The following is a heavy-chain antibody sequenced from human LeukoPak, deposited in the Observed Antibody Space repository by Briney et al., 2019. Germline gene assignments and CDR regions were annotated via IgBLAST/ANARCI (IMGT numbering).Heavy chain of an antibody. D-gene: IGHD2-2*01. Sequence: GSLRLSCEASGFTFSSYGMNWVRQAPGKGLEWIGEIYHSGSSNYNPSLKSRITISVDKSKNQFSLRLSSVTAADTAVYYCARADATYYYYYMDVWGKGTTVIVSS. CDR2: IYHSGSS. J-gene: IGHJ6*03. V-gene: IGHV4-4*02. CDR1: GFTFSSYG. CDR3: ARADATYYYYYMDV.